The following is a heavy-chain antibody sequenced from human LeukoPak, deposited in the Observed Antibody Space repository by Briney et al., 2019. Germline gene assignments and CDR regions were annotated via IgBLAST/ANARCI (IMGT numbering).Heavy chain of an antibody. J-gene: IGHJ5*02. CDR3: ARGADGVSSNSRGWFDP. CDR1: GFTFNRYN. D-gene: IGHD2-15*01. V-gene: IGHV3-21*01. CDR2: ISTSSSYI. Sequence: GGSLRLPCAASGFTFNRYNMNWVRRAPGKGLEWVSSISTSSSYIYYADSVRGRFTISRDNAKNSLYLQMNSLRAEDTAVYSCARGADGVSSNSRGWFDPWGQGTLVTVSS.